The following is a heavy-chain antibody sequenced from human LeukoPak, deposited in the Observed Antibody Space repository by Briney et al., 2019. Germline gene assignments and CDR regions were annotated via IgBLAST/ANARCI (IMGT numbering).Heavy chain of an antibody. Sequence: GGSLRLSCSASGFTFSDYWMHWVRQAPGKGLVWVSRIQSDGSSTTYADSVKGRFTISRDNAKNTVYLQMTSLRTGATAVYYWARDCGSGGCDYWGQGTLVSASS. D-gene: IGHD2-15*01. J-gene: IGHJ4*01. V-gene: IGHV3-74*01. CDR2: IQSDGSST. CDR3: ARDCGSGGCDY. CDR1: GFTFSDYW.